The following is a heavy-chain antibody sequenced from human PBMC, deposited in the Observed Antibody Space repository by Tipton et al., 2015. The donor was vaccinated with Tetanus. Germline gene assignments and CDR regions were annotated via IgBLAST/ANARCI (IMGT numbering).Heavy chain of an antibody. Sequence: TLSLTCIVSGGSMSSGGHYGAWVRQSPGQGLEWIGSLTYSGRTYYNPSLKSRVTMAVDTSREDFSVRLRSVTAADTAVYFCARLREVVSRSGWAFDHWGQGILVTVSS. J-gene: IGHJ5*02. V-gene: IGHV4-39*02. CDR1: GGSMSSGGHY. CDR3: ARLREVVSRSGWAFDH. CDR2: LTYSGRT. D-gene: IGHD5/OR15-5a*01.